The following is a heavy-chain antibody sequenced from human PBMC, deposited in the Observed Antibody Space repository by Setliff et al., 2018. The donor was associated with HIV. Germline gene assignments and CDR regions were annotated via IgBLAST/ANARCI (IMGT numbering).Heavy chain of an antibody. CDR2: MNPNSGNT. D-gene: IGHD5-18*01. CDR3: ARGAIVDTALPWYFDL. CDR1: GYTFTDYY. J-gene: IGHJ2*01. Sequence: ASVKVSCKASGYTFTDYYMHWVRQGTGQGLEWMGWMNPNSGNTGYAQRFQGRVTMTRTNSISTAYMELSSLTSEDTAAYYCARGAIVDTALPWYFDLWGRGTLVTVSS. V-gene: IGHV1-8*02.